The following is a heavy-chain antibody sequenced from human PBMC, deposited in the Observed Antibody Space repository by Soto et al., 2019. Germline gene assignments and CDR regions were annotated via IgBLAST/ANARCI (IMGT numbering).Heavy chain of an antibody. V-gene: IGHV1-46*01. J-gene: IGHJ6*02. CDR3: ARDTSGWSLNGLDV. CDR2: INPGGGSA. D-gene: IGHD6-19*01. Sequence: QVDLVQSGAEVKKPGASVTISCKASGSAITRYYIHWVRQAPGRGLEWMGIINPGGGSASYAQKFQDRVTIDKDTSTGTVYMDLRSLRTEDPAVYYCARDTSGWSLNGLDVWGQGTTVNVS. CDR1: GSAITRYY.